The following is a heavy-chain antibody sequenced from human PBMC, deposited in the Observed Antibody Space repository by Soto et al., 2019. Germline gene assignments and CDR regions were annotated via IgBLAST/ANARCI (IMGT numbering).Heavy chain of an antibody. CDR2: INPNSGGT. V-gene: IGHV1-2*02. CDR1: GYTFSDYY. CDR3: AREPATAKPEGVDF. Sequence: AAVKVSCKASGYTFSDYYIHWVRQAPGQGLEWMGWINPNSGGTKYAPKFQGGVTMTRDTSITTAYMELSRLRSGDTAVYYCAREPATAKPEGVDFWGQGTLVTVSS. D-gene: IGHD1-1*01. J-gene: IGHJ4*02.